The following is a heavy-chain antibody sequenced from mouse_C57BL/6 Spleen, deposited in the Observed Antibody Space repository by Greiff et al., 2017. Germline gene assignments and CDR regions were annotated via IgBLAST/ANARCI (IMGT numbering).Heavy chain of an antibody. CDR1: GFPFSSYA. CDR2: ISSGGDYI. J-gene: IGHJ2*01. V-gene: IGHV5S21*01. D-gene: IGHD3-2*02. Sequence: EVKLEESGAGLVKPGGSLKLSCAASGFPFSSYAMSWVRQTPEKRLEWVAYISSGGDYIYYADTVKGRFTISRDNARNTLYLQMSRLKSEDTSMYYCKRGEGTAQVYYFDDWGTGTTLTVSS. CDR3: KRGEGTAQVYYFDD.